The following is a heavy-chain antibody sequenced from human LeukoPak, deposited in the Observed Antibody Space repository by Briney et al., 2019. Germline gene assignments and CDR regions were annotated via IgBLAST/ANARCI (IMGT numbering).Heavy chain of an antibody. D-gene: IGHD5-24*01. CDR3: ARLRDGHFDY. CDR1: GFTFSNYW. J-gene: IGHJ4*02. V-gene: IGHV3-7*01. CDR2: IKQDGSEK. Sequence: GGSLRLSCAASGFTFSNYWMSWVRQAPGKGLEWVANIKQDGSEKYYVDSVKGRFTISRDNAKNSLYLQMNSLRAEDTAVYYCARLRDGHFDYWGQGTLVTVSS.